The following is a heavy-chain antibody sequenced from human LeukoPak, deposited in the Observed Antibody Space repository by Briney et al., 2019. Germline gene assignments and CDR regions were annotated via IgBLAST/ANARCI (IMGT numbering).Heavy chain of an antibody. Sequence: GGSLRLSCAASGFTFYTYGMYWVRQAPGKGLEYVSGIGPDGGTTYYAKSVRGRFTISRDNSKNMVYLQMASLTADDMAVYYCARGAQLTDYWGQGTLVTVSS. CDR3: ARGAQLTDY. D-gene: IGHD6-13*01. CDR2: IGPDGGTT. CDR1: GFTFYTYG. V-gene: IGHV3-64*01. J-gene: IGHJ4*02.